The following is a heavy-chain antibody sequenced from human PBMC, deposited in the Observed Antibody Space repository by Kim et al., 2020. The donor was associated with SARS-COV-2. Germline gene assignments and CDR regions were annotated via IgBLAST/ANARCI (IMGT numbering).Heavy chain of an antibody. V-gene: IGHV4-59*01. CDR2: ILYSGTT. D-gene: IGHD2-15*01. J-gene: IGHJ4*02. Sequence: SETLSLTCTVSGDSISPYYWTWIRQFPGKGLEWIGYILYSGTTNYNPSLKSRLTMSVDTSKNQFSLKLSSVTAADTAVYYCARRKRIDLPGGVDYWGRGT. CDR1: GDSISPYY. CDR3: ARRKRIDLPGGVDY.